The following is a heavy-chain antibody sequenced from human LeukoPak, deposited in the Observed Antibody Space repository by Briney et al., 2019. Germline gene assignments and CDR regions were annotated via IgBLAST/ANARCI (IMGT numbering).Heavy chain of an antibody. Sequence: SQTLSLTCAVSGGSISSGGYSWCWIRQPPGKGLEWIGYIYHSGSTYYNPSLKSRVTISVDRSKNQFSLKLSSVTAADTAVYYCAREGRTSSSSGIDYWGQGTLVTVSS. D-gene: IGHD6-6*01. V-gene: IGHV4-30-2*01. J-gene: IGHJ4*02. CDR2: IYHSGST. CDR3: AREGRTSSSSGIDY. CDR1: GGSISSGGYS.